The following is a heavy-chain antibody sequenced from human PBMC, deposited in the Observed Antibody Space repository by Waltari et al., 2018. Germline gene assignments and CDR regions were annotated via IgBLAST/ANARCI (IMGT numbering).Heavy chain of an antibody. V-gene: IGHV5-10-1*01. D-gene: IGHD3-10*01. CDR3: ARRQTIIEGDDYYYYGLDV. Sequence: EVRLVQSGAEVKKPGESLKISCKISGYMFTSHYINWVRQTPGNGLEWVGSIDPNDSFTNYSPSLQGHVSISIARSIATVYLQWNNLEASDSAIYYCARRQTIIEGDDYYYYGLDVWGQGTTVAVS. J-gene: IGHJ6*02. CDR2: IDPNDSFT. CDR1: GYMFTSHY.